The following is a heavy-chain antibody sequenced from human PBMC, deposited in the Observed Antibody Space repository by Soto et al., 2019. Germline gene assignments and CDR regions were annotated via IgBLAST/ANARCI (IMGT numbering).Heavy chain of an antibody. V-gene: IGHV4-61*01. CDR2: IYYSGST. Sequence: QVQLQESGPGLVKPSETLSLTCTVSGASLSSGSYFCTWIRQPPGKGLEWIGNIYYSGSTNYNPSLKSRLTMSVDTSKNQFSLQFSSVTTADTAVYYCARSPGTYFDLWGRGTLVTVSS. CDR1: GASLSSGSYF. CDR3: ARSPGTYFDL. D-gene: IGHD1-26*01. J-gene: IGHJ2*01.